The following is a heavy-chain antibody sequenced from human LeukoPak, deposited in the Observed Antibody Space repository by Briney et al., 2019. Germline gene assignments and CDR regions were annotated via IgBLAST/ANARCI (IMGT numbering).Heavy chain of an antibody. Sequence: GESLKISCKGSGYSFSNYWIGWVRQMPGKGLEWVGIILPGNSDTRYSPSFQGQVTMSADKPISTPYLQWSSLKAADTAMYYCARQYYDILTDPNYFDSWGQGTLVTVSS. V-gene: IGHV5-51*01. CDR2: ILPGNSDT. CDR3: ARQYYDILTDPNYFDS. CDR1: GYSFSNYW. J-gene: IGHJ4*02. D-gene: IGHD3-9*01.